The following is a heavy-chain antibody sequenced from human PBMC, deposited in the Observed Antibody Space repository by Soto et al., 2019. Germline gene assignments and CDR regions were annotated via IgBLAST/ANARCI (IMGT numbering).Heavy chain of an antibody. Sequence: ASVKVSCKASGFTFTGYYMHWVRQAPGQGLEWIGWINPNSGVANYAQKFHDWVTITRDTSITTAYMELSGLKSDDTAVYFCAKDDAGHPDCWGQGTLVTVSS. V-gene: IGHV1-2*04. CDR3: AKDDAGHPDC. CDR2: INPNSGVA. CDR1: GFTFTGYY. J-gene: IGHJ4*02. D-gene: IGHD6-13*01.